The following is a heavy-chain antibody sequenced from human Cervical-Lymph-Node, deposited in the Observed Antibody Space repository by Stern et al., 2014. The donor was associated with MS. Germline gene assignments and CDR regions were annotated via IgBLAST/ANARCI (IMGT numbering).Heavy chain of an antibody. V-gene: IGHV1-46*03. D-gene: IGHD5/OR15-5a*01. CDR2: VKPGTGAK. J-gene: IGHJ3*01. Sequence: QVQLVESGAEVKKPGASVKISCKASGYTFTSQYIHWLRQAPGQGLEWMGIVKPGTGAKRLAQKFPDRVTMTGDTSTSTVYMDLSSLTSEDTAVYFGARDPTSYGVYDGVFDLWGQGTMVTVSS. CDR3: ARDPTSYGVYDGVFDL. CDR1: GYTFTSQY.